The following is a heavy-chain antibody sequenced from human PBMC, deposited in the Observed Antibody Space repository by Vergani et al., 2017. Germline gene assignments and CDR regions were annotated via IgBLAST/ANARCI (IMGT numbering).Heavy chain of an antibody. CDR3: VKEKIDLGSYFFDS. CDR1: GFTFSNSA. CDR2: ISGPGLST. Sequence: EVQLLESGGGLVQPGGSLRLPCAASGFTFSNSAASWVRQAPGRGRAGVSRISGPGLSTYYADSVKGRFSISRDNSKNTVFLQIHSLRAEDTAIYYWVKEKIDLGSYFFDSWGHGILVTVSS. D-gene: IGHD2/OR15-2a*01. V-gene: IGHV3-23*01. J-gene: IGHJ4*01.